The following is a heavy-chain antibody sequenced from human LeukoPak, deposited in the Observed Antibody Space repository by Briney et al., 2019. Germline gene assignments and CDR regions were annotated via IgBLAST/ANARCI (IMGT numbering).Heavy chain of an antibody. CDR1: GYSFTSYW. Sequence: GESLKVSCQGSGYSFTSYWIGWVRQMHGKGLEWMGIIYPGDSDTRYSPSFQGQVTISADKSISTAYLQWSSLKASDTAMYYCARHASEERGSCYDYWGQGTLVTVSS. J-gene: IGHJ4*02. V-gene: IGHV5-51*01. CDR3: ARHASEERGSCYDY. D-gene: IGHD2-15*01. CDR2: IYPGDSDT.